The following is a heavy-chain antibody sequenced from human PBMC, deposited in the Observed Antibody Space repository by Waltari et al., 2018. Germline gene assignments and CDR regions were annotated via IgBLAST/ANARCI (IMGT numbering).Heavy chain of an antibody. V-gene: IGHV4-61*02. CDR2: IYTSGST. CDR1: GGSISSGSYY. J-gene: IGHJ4*02. D-gene: IGHD3-16*01. Sequence: QVQLQESGPGLVKPSQTLSLTCTVSGGSISSGSYYWSWIRQPAGKGLEWIGRIYTSGSTNYNPSLKSRVTISVDTSKNQFSLKLSSVTAADTAVYYCAREGASYWGQGTLVTVSS. CDR3: AREGASY.